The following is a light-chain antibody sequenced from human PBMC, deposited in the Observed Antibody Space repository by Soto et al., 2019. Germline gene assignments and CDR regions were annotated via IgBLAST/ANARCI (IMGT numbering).Light chain of an antibody. CDR2: GVS. CDR1: ERISSS. V-gene: IGKV1-39*01. Sequence: DIQMTQSPSSLSASVGDRVTITCRASERISSSLNWYQQKPGEAPKPLIYGVSSLESGVPSRFSGSGSVTDFTLTISSLQPEDFATYGCQQSYITPVTFGGGTKVEIK. J-gene: IGKJ4*01. CDR3: QQSYITPVT.